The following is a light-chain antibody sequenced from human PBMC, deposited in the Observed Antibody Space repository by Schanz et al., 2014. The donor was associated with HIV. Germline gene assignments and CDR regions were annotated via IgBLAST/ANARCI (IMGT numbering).Light chain of an antibody. CDR2: DVS. CDR1: SSDVGGYNY. J-gene: IGLJ2*01. V-gene: IGLV2-14*03. Sequence: QSALTQPASVSGSPGQSITISCTGTSSDVGGYNYVSWYQQHPGKAPKLMIYDVSYRPSGVSNRFSGSKSGNTASLTISGLHTDDEADYYCSSYAGSSALLFGGGTKLTVL. CDR3: SSYAGSSALL.